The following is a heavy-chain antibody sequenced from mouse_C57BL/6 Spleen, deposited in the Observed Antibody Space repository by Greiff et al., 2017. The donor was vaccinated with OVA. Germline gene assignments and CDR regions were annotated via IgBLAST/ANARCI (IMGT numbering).Heavy chain of an antibody. D-gene: IGHD1-1*01. Sequence: EVKLEESGPVLVKPGASVKMSCKASGYTFTDYYMNWVKQSHGKSLEWIGVINPYNGGTSYNQKFKGKATLTVDKSSSTAYMELNSLTSEDSAVYYCARSMYYAYFDYWGQGTTLTVSS. V-gene: IGHV1-19*01. CDR1: GYTFTDYY. J-gene: IGHJ2*01. CDR2: INPYNGGT. CDR3: ARSMYYAYFDY.